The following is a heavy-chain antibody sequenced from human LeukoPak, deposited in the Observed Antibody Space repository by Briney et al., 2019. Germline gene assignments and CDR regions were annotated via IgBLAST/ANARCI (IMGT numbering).Heavy chain of an antibody. Sequence: PGGSLRLSCAASGFTFSSYSMNWVRQAPGKGLEWVSYISSSSSTIYYADSVKGQFTISRDNAKDSLYLQMNSLRAEDTAVYYCARDRRLWFGEGNFDYWGQGTLVTVSS. CDR1: GFTFSSYS. J-gene: IGHJ4*02. V-gene: IGHV3-48*01. CDR3: ARDRRLWFGEGNFDY. CDR2: ISSSSSTI. D-gene: IGHD3-10*01.